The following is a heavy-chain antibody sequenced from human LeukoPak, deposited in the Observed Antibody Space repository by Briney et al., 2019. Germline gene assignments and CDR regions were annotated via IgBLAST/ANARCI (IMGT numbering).Heavy chain of an antibody. CDR2: IRYDGSNK. CDR3: AKDSDYDILTGYYNPFDY. D-gene: IGHD3-9*01. J-gene: IGHJ4*02. Sequence: GGSLRLSCAASRFTFSSYGMHWVRQAPGKGLEWVAFIRYDGSNKYYADSVKGRFTISRDNSKNTLYLQMNSLRAEDTAVYYCAKDSDYDILTGYYNPFDYWGQGTLVTVSS. V-gene: IGHV3-30*02. CDR1: RFTFSSYG.